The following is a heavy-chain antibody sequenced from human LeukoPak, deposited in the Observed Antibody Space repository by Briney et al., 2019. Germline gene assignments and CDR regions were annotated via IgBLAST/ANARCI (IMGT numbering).Heavy chain of an antibody. D-gene: IGHD5-18*01. CDR1: GASISTYY. Sequence: KPSETLSLTCTVSGASISTYYWSWIRQPAGKGLEWIGRIYSSGSANYNPSLKSRITMSVETSKNQFSLKVSSVTAADTAVYYCAREGPSGYNYGLYYFDYWGQGTLVTVSS. J-gene: IGHJ4*02. V-gene: IGHV4-4*07. CDR3: AREGPSGYNYGLYYFDY. CDR2: IYSSGSA.